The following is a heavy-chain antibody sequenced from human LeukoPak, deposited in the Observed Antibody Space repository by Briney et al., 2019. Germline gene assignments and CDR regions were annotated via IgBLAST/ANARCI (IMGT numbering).Heavy chain of an antibody. CDR3: AKTNGYYDY. V-gene: IGHV3-23*01. Sequence: GGSLRLSCAASGFTFGSYGMSWVRQAPGKGLEWVSSISGSGGNTYYADSVKGRFTISRDNSKSTVYLQMNSLRAEDTAVYHCAKTNGYYDYWGQGTLVTVSS. CDR2: ISGSGGNT. D-gene: IGHD3-22*01. CDR1: GFTFGSYG. J-gene: IGHJ4*02.